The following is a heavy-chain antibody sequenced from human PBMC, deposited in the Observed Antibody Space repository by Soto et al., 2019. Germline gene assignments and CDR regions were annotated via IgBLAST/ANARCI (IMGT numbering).Heavy chain of an antibody. Sequence: QVQLVQSGDEVKKPGASVKVSCKASGYTFTNYGISWVRQAPGQGLEWMGWISPYNGNTKYPQKLQGRVTMTTDTFTRTSYMELRSLRSADTAVYFCARDGDRCTSTRCSPWPDTHFDLWGRGTLVTVSS. CDR3: ARDGDRCTSTRCSPWPDTHFDL. D-gene: IGHD2-2*01. CDR2: ISPYNGNT. V-gene: IGHV1-18*01. CDR1: GYTFTNYG. J-gene: IGHJ2*01.